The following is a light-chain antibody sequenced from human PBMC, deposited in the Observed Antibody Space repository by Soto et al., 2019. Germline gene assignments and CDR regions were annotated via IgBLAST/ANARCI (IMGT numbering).Light chain of an antibody. J-gene: IGLJ2*01. CDR1: SSNIWKNY. CDR2: DNN. Sequence: QSVLTQPPSVSAAPGQKVTISCSGSSSNIWKNYVSWYQRLPGTAPKLLIYDNNERSSGIPDRFSGSKSGTSATLGIAGLQTGDEADYYCGTWDTSLSAVVFGGGTKVTVL. V-gene: IGLV1-51*01. CDR3: GTWDTSLSAVV.